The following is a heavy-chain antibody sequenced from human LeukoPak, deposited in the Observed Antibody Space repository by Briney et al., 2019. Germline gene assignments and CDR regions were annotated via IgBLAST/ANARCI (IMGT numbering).Heavy chain of an antibody. D-gene: IGHD4-17*01. CDR3: ARATDY. Sequence: GGSLRLSCAASGFTFSSYWMHWVRQAPGKGLVWVSVIYSGGRTHYADSVKGRFTISRDNSKNTLYLQMNSLRAEDTAVYYCARATDYWGQGTLVTVSS. CDR2: IYSGGRT. CDR1: GFTFSSYW. V-gene: IGHV3-53*01. J-gene: IGHJ4*02.